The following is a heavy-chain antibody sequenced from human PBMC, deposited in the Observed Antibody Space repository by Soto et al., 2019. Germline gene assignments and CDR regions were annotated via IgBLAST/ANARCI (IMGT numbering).Heavy chain of an antibody. Sequence: ASVKVSCKASGYTFTGYAMHWVRQAPGQRLEWMGWINAGNGETIYAQKFQGRVTMTEDTSTDTAYMELSSLRSEDTAVYYCATVMGYCSGGSCYYYYYYGMDVWGQGTTVTVSS. CDR3: ATVMGYCSGGSCYYYYYYGMDV. D-gene: IGHD2-15*01. V-gene: IGHV1-3*01. CDR2: INAGNGET. J-gene: IGHJ6*02. CDR1: GYTFTGYA.